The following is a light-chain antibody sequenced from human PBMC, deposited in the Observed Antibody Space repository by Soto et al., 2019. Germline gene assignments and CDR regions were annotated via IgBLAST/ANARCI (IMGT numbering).Light chain of an antibody. J-gene: IGKJ5*01. CDR2: GAS. V-gene: IGKV3D-20*02. Sequence: IVLTQSPCTLSLSPGERATLSCRAGQSVSSNYLAWYQQKPGQAPRLLIYGASSRATGIPDRFSGSGSGTDFTLTISSLEPEDFAVYYCQQRSNWPPITFGQGTRLEIK. CDR3: QQRSNWPPIT. CDR1: QSVSSNY.